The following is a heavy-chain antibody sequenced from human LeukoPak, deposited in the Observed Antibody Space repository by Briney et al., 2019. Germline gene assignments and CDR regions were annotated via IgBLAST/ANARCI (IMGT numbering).Heavy chain of an antibody. J-gene: IGHJ4*02. CDR1: GGSLSSGHY. Sequence: SETLSLTCTVSGGSLSSGHYWTWIRQHPGEGLEWIGYIYYSGSTNYNPSLKSRVTISVDKSKNQFSLKLSSVTAADTAVYYCARVGVRGVIKYWGQGTLVTVSS. D-gene: IGHD3-10*01. V-gene: IGHV4-61*01. CDR3: ARVGVRGVIKY. CDR2: IYYSGST.